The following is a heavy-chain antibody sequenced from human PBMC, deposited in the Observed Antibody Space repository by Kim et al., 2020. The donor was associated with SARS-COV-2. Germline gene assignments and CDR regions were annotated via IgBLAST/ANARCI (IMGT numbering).Heavy chain of an antibody. J-gene: IGHJ6*03. D-gene: IGHD5-18*01. CDR1: GYTFTSYD. V-gene: IGHV1-8*01. Sequence: ASVKVSCKASGYTFTSYDINWVRQATGQGLEWMGWMNPNSGNTGYAQKFQGRVTMTRNTSISTAYMELSSLRSEDTAVYYCARGPVDTAMVYRAGRYYYYMDVWGKGTTVTVSS. CDR3: ARGPVDTAMVYRAGRYYYYMDV. CDR2: MNPNSGNT.